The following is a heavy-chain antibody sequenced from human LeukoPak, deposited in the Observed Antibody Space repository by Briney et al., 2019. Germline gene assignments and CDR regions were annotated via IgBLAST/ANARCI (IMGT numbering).Heavy chain of an antibody. V-gene: IGHV3-13*05. CDR3: ARGGMSGTYFDY. CDR2: IGTAGDP. D-gene: IGHD1-7*01. CDR1: GFTFSSYD. Sequence: PGGSLRLSCAASGFTFSSYDMHWVRQATGKGLEWVSGIGTAGDPYYPGSVKGRFTVSGENGKNSLYLQMNSLRAGDTAVYYCARGGMSGTYFDYWGQGTLVTVSS. J-gene: IGHJ4*02.